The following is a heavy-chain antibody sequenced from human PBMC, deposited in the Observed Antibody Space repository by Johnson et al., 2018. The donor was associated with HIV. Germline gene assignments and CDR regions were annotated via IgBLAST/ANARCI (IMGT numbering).Heavy chain of an antibody. Sequence: QVQLVESGGGVVQPGRSLRLSCAASGFTFSNYGMHWVRQAPGKGLEWVAVITFDGSNKYYADSVKGRFTISRDNSKNTLYLQMNSLRPEDTAVYFCARGGLYIQFLAFDAFDIWGQGTMVTVSS. CDR1: GFTFSNYG. D-gene: IGHD5-24*01. CDR3: ARGGLYIQFLAFDAFDI. J-gene: IGHJ3*02. V-gene: IGHV3-30*03. CDR2: ITFDGSNK.